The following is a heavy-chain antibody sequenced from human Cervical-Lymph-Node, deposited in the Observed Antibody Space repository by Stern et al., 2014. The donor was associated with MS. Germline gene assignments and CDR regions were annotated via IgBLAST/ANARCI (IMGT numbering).Heavy chain of an antibody. Sequence: MQLLESGAELKKPGSSVKVSCKASGGSLSTYTITWVRQAPGQGLEWMGRIIPALNGANYAQKFQGRLTITADKSTSTAYMEMSSLRSDDTAVYYCAGPAPLDWGQGTLVTVSS. CDR2: IIPALNGA. V-gene: IGHV1-69*09. J-gene: IGHJ4*02. D-gene: IGHD2-2*01. CDR1: GGSLSTYT. CDR3: AGPAPLD.